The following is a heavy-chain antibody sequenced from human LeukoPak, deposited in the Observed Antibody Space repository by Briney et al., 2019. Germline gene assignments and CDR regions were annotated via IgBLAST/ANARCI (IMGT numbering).Heavy chain of an antibody. D-gene: IGHD4-23*01. Sequence: GGSLRLSCVASGFTFSSYWMQWVRQAPGKGLVWVSRINSDGSSASYADSVKGRFTISRDNAKNTLYLQMNSLRAEDTAVYYCARHLTYGGWNSWGQGTLVTVSS. J-gene: IGHJ4*02. CDR1: GFTFSSYW. V-gene: IGHV3-74*01. CDR3: ARHLTYGGWNS. CDR2: INSDGSSA.